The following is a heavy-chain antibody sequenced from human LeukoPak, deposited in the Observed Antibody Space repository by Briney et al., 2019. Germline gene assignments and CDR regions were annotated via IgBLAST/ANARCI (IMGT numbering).Heavy chain of an antibody. D-gene: IGHD3-3*01. J-gene: IGHJ6*02. Sequence: GRSLRLSCAASGFTFSSYGMHWVRQAPGKGLEWVAVISYDGSNKYYADSVKGRFTISRDNSKNTLYLQMNSLRAEDTAVYYCAKERGYDFWSGYYNRYYYGRDVWGQGTTVTVSS. CDR2: ISYDGSNK. V-gene: IGHV3-30*18. CDR1: GFTFSSYG. CDR3: AKERGYDFWSGYYNRYYYGRDV.